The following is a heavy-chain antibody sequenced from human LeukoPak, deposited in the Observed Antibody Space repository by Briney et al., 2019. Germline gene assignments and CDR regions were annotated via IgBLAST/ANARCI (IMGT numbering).Heavy chain of an antibody. J-gene: IGHJ4*02. V-gene: IGHV3-30-3*01. CDR1: GFTFSSYA. CDR3: ARDRRGRDGYFDY. Sequence: AGGSLRLSCAASGFTFSSYAMHWVRQAPGKGLEWVAVISYDGSNKYYADSVKGRFTISRDNSKNTLYLQMNSLRAEDTAVYYCARDRRGRDGYFDYWGQGTLVTVSS. CDR2: ISYDGSNK. D-gene: IGHD5-24*01.